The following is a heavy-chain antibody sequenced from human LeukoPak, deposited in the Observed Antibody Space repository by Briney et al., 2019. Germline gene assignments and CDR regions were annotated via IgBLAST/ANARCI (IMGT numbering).Heavy chain of an antibody. J-gene: IGHJ3*02. Sequence: PSETLSPTCTVSGGSISTSNYYWSWIRQPPGKGLEWIGYIYYSGSTNYNPSLKSRVTISVDTSKNQFSLKLSSVTAADTAVYYCARDPRSYLGYYDFWSGSYDAFDIWGQGTMVTVPS. D-gene: IGHD3-3*01. V-gene: IGHV4-61*01. CDR2: IYYSGST. CDR3: ARDPRSYLGYYDFWSGSYDAFDI. CDR1: GGSISTSNYY.